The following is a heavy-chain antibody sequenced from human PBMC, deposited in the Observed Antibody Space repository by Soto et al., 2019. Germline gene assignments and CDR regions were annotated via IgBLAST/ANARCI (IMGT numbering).Heavy chain of an antibody. CDR3: ARSIGSGGVMGGFDY. J-gene: IGHJ4*02. CDR2: IIPIFDTP. V-gene: IGHV1-69*01. D-gene: IGHD3-16*01. Sequence: QVQLVQSGPEVRKPGSAVRVSCKASGGTFNMYAMNWVRQAPGQGLEWLAGIIPIFDTPRYAQKFQGRVTITVDQSTNTAFMELSSLRSEDTAIYYCARSIGSGGVMGGFDYWGQGILVTVAS. CDR1: GGTFNMYA.